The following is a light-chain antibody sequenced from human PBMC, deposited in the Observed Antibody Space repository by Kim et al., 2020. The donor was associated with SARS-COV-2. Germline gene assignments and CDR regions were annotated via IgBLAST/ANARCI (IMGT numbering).Light chain of an antibody. CDR3: QQRSKWPRSLT. J-gene: IGKJ5*01. V-gene: IGKV3-11*01. Sequence: PGEGATRSCRASQSVSSFLAWYQQEPGQAPRLLIYDASSRATGIPARFSGSGSGTDFTLTISSLEPEDFAVYYCQQRSKWPRSLTFGQGTRLEIK. CDR1: QSVSSF. CDR2: DAS.